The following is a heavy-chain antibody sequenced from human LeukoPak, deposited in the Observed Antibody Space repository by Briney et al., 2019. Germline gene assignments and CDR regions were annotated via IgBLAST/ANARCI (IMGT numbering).Heavy chain of an antibody. V-gene: IGHV4-38-2*01. CDR2: IYHSGRT. CDR1: GYSISSGYY. D-gene: IGHD1-26*01. CDR3: ARLLMGANKADP. J-gene: IGHJ5*02. Sequence: PSETLSLTCAVSGYSISSGYYWGWIRQPPGKGLEWIGSIYHSGRTYYNPSLKSRVTISVDTSQNQFPLKLGSVTAADTAVYYCARLLMGANKADPWGQGTLVTVSS.